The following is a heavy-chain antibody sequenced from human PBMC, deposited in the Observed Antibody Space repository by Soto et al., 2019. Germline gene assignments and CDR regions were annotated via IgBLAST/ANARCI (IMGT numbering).Heavy chain of an antibody. CDR2: ISWDSGSI. Sequence: EVQLVESGGGLVQPGRSLRLSCAASGFTFDDYAMHWVRQAPGKGLEWVSGISWDSGSIGYEDSVKGRFTISIDNAKNSLYLQMNSLRSEDTALYYCVQDRAGQGGPLDVWGKGTTVTVSS. CDR1: GFTFDDYA. CDR3: VQDRAGQGGPLDV. J-gene: IGHJ6*04. D-gene: IGHD3-10*01. V-gene: IGHV3-9*01.